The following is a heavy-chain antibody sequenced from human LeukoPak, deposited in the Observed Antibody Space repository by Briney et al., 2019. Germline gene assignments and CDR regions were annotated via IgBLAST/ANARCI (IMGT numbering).Heavy chain of an antibody. CDR3: ARGYSSSWLEVVGAFDI. V-gene: IGHV3-30-3*01. CDR1: GFTFSSYA. CDR2: ISYDGSNK. D-gene: IGHD6-13*01. J-gene: IGHJ3*02. Sequence: GRSLRLSCAASGFTFSSYAMHWVRQAPGKGLEWVAVISYDGSNKYYADSVKGRFTISRDNSKNTLYLQMNSLRAEDTAVYYCARGYSSSWLEVVGAFDIWGQGTMVTVSS.